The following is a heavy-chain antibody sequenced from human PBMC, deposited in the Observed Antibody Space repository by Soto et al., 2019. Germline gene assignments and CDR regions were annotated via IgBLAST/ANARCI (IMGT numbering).Heavy chain of an antibody. CDR3: ARSIVVVTALDY. D-gene: IGHD2-21*02. CDR1: GYTFTSYA. CDR2: INAGNGNT. Sequence: QVQLVQSGAEEKKPGASVKVSCKASGYTFTSYAMHWVRQAPGQRLEWMGWINAGNGNTKYSQKFQGRVTITRATSASPAYMELSSPRSEDTAVYYSARSIVVVTALDYWCQGTLVTVSS. V-gene: IGHV1-3*05. J-gene: IGHJ4*02.